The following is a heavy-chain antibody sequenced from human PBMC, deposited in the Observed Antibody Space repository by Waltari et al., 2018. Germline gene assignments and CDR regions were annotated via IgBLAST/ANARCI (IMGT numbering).Heavy chain of an antibody. Sequence: EVQLVESGGGLVQPGGSLRLSCEASGFTFSNNWVTWVRQAPGKGLEWVANINQDGSEKYSVESVKGRFTISRDNAKNSLYLQLNSLRADDTAVYYCTRGGDDSSWYWRNWGQGTLVTVSS. J-gene: IGHJ4*02. CDR3: TRGGDDSSWYWRN. V-gene: IGHV3-7*01. CDR1: GFTFSNNW. CDR2: INQDGSEK. D-gene: IGHD6-13*01.